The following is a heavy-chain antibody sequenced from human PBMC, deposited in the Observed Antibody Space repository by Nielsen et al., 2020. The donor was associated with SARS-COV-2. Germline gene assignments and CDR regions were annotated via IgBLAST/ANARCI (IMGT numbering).Heavy chain of an antibody. CDR3: ARDSKGYSSSWFLDY. J-gene: IGHJ4*02. CDR2: IYYSGST. V-gene: IGHV4-39*07. D-gene: IGHD6-13*01. Sequence: GSLTLSCTVSGGSISSSSYYWGWIRQPPGKGLEWIGSIYYSGSTYYNPSLKSRVTISVDTSKNQFSLKLSSVTAADTAVYYCARDSKGYSSSWFLDYWGQGTLVTVSS. CDR1: GGSISSSSYY.